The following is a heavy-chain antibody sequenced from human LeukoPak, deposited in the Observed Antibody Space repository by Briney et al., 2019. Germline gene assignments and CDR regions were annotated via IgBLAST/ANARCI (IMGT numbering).Heavy chain of an antibody. CDR1: GGSISSYY. V-gene: IGHV4-59*01. Sequence: SETLSLTCTVSGGSISSYYWSWIRQPPGKGLEWIGYIYYSGSTNYNPSLKSRVTISVDTSKNQFSLKLSSVTAADTAVYYCARDLGSSWPNEYYYYYYGMDVWGQGTTVTVSS. D-gene: IGHD6-13*01. CDR3: ARDLGSSWPNEYYYYYYGMDV. J-gene: IGHJ6*02. CDR2: IYYSGST.